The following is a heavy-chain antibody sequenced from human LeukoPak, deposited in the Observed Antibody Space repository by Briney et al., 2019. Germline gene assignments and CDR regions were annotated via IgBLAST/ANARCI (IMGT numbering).Heavy chain of an antibody. D-gene: IGHD5-24*01. Sequence: PGGSLRLSCEVSGFTFDSYAMSWVRQSPGKGLEWVSGIIRGGSRTYYADSVKGRFTISRDNSKNTLFLQMNSLRTDDTAVYYCAKDNIGDPDFWFDAWGQGTLVAVSS. CDR3: AKDNIGDPDFWFDA. CDR2: IIRGGSRT. J-gene: IGHJ5*02. V-gene: IGHV3-23*01. CDR1: GFTFDSYA.